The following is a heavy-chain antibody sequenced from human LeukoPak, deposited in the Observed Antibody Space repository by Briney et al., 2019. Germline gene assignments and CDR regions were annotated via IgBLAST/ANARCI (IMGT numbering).Heavy chain of an antibody. Sequence: PGGSLRLSCAASGFIFSTYAMHWVRQAPGKGLEYVSVVSSNGDTTYYANSVKGRFTISRDNSKNTLYLQMGSLTDDDMAVYYCAREGLGGYVGPYLDYWGQGTLVTVSS. D-gene: IGHD5-12*01. J-gene: IGHJ4*02. CDR3: AREGLGGYVGPYLDY. CDR2: VSSNGDTT. V-gene: IGHV3-64*01. CDR1: GFIFSTYA.